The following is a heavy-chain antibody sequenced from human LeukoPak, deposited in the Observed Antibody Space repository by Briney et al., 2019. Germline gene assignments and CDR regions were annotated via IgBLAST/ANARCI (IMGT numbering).Heavy chain of an antibody. CDR2: ISSSSSYI. CDR3: ARDVLTGSYITRYFDY. Sequence: GGSLRLSCAASGFTFSSYSMNWVRQAPGKGLEWVSSISSSSSYIYYADSVKGRFTISRDNAKNSLYLQMNSLRAEDTAVYYCARDVLTGSYITRYFDYWGQGTLVTVSS. CDR1: GFTFSSYS. D-gene: IGHD3-9*01. V-gene: IGHV3-21*01. J-gene: IGHJ4*02.